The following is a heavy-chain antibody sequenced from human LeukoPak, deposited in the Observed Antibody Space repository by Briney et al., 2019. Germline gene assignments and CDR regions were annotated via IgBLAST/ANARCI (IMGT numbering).Heavy chain of an antibody. V-gene: IGHV3-30*18. Sequence: GGSLRLSCAASGFTFSSYGMHWVRQAPGKGQEWVAVISYDGSNKYYADSVKGRFTISRDNSKNTLYLQMNSLRAEDTAVYYCAKLMGDFDYWAREPWSPSPQ. D-gene: IGHD3-16*01. CDR3: AKLMGDFDY. CDR1: GFTFSSYG. J-gene: IGHJ4*02. CDR2: ISYDGSNK.